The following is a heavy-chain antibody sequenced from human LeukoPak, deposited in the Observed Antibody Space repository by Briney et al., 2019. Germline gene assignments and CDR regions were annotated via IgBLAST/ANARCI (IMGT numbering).Heavy chain of an antibody. CDR2: ISSSSTTI. J-gene: IGHJ4*02. CDR3: AKRDSNYAGDYFDY. CDR1: GFTFSSYS. Sequence: GGSLRLSCAASGFTFSSYSMNWVRQAPGKGLEWVSYISSSSTTIYYADSVKGRFTISRDNFKNTLYLQMSSLRAEDTAIYYCAKRDSNYAGDYFDYWGQGTLVTVSS. V-gene: IGHV3-48*01. D-gene: IGHD4-11*01.